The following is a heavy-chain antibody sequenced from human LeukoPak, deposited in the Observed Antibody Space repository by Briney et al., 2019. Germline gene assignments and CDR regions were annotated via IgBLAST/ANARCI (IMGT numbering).Heavy chain of an antibody. CDR3: ARALRIAAAGT. Sequence: ASVKVSCKASGYTFTGYYMHWVRQAPGQGLEWMGWINPNSGGTKYAQKFQGMVTMTRDTSISTAYMELSRLRSDDTAVYYCARALRIAAAGTWGQGTLVIVSS. J-gene: IGHJ5*02. CDR2: INPNSGGT. CDR1: GYTFTGYY. V-gene: IGHV1-2*02. D-gene: IGHD6-13*01.